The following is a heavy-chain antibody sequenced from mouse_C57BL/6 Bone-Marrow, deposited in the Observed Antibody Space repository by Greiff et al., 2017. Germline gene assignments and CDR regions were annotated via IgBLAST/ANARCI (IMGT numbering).Heavy chain of an antibody. Sequence: QVHVKQSGAELARPGASVKLSCKASGYTFTSYGISWVKQRTGQGLEWIGEIYPRSGNTYYNEKFKGKATLTADKSSSTAYMELRSQTSEDSAVYFCARDSGDFDYWGQGTTLTVSS. CDR1: GYTFTSYG. V-gene: IGHV1-81*01. D-gene: IGHD1-3*01. CDR2: IYPRSGNT. CDR3: ARDSGDFDY. J-gene: IGHJ2*01.